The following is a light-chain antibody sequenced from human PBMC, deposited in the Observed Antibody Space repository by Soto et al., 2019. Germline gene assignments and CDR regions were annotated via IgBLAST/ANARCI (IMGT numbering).Light chain of an antibody. Sequence: DIQMTQSPSTLSASVGDRVAITCQASQNINNYLNWYQQKPGRAPKLLIYDASNLEAGVPSRFRGSGSGTDFTFTISRLQPEDIATYYCQQYENLPTFGQGTRLEIK. CDR1: QNINNY. CDR2: DAS. V-gene: IGKV1-33*01. CDR3: QQYENLPT. J-gene: IGKJ5*01.